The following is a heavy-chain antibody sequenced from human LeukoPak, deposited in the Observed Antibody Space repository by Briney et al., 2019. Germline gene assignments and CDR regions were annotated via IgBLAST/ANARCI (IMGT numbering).Heavy chain of an antibody. CDR1: GFTFSSYA. CDR3: ARELPNEGKDNWFDP. D-gene: IGHD1-1*01. Sequence: PGGSLRLSCAASGFTFSSYAMHWVRQAPGKGLEWVAVISYDGSNKYYADSVKGRFTISRDNSKNTLYLQMNSLRAEDTAVYYCARELPNEGKDNWFDPWGQGTLVTVSS. V-gene: IGHV3-30-3*01. CDR2: ISYDGSNK. J-gene: IGHJ5*02.